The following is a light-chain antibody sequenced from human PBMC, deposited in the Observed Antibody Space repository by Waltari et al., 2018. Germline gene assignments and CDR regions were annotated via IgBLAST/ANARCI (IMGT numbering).Light chain of an antibody. V-gene: IGLV2-23*02. Sequence: QSALTQPAAVSGSPGQSVTISCTGASSDIGRYDLVCWYQQHPRNAPKHVISDVYKRPSGVSDRYSGSKSEDTASLTSSGLHVEDEADYYCCSYAGNSIWVFGGGTRLTVL. CDR3: CSYAGNSIWV. J-gene: IGLJ3*02. CDR1: SSDIGRYDL. CDR2: DVY.